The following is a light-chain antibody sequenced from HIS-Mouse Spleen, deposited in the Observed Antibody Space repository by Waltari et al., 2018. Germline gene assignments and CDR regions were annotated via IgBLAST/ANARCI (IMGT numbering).Light chain of an antibody. J-gene: IGLJ3*02. Sequence: QSALTQPASVSGSPGQSITISCTGTSSDVGRSNLVSWYQQHPGKAPKLMIYEGSKRPAGVSKRFSGSKAGNTASLTISGLQAEDEADYYCCSYAGSSTWVFGGGTKLTVL. CDR2: EGS. CDR1: SSDVGRSNL. V-gene: IGLV2-23*01. CDR3: CSYAGSSTWV.